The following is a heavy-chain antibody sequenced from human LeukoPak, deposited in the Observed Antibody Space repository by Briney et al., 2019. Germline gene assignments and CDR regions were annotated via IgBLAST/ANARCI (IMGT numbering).Heavy chain of an antibody. CDR3: ARVRPDYGIDY. J-gene: IGHJ4*02. D-gene: IGHD4-17*01. CDR2: ISYDGSNK. CDR1: GFNFDNFA. V-gene: IGHV3-30-3*01. Sequence: GKSLTLSCVVSGFNFDNFAMHWVRQPLGKGLEWVAVISYDGSNKYYAGSVKGRFTISRDNSKNTLYLQMNSLRAEDTAVYYCARVRPDYGIDYWGQGTLVTVSS.